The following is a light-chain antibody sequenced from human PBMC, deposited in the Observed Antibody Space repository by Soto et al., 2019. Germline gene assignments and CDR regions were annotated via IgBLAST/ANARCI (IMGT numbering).Light chain of an antibody. J-gene: IGLJ1*01. Sequence: QSVLTKPASVSGSPGQSINISCTGTRSDFGDYDYVSWYLQHPGKVPKLMSYEVNNRPSGVFKRVSGSKSGNTASLTIAGLQDEDEHDYYCRSYTGSSTLVFGTGTKVTVL. CDR3: RSYTGSSTLV. V-gene: IGLV2-14*01. CDR2: EVN. CDR1: RSDFGDYDY.